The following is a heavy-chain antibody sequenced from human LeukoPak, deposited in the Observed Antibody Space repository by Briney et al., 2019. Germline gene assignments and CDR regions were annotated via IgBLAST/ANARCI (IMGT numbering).Heavy chain of an antibody. CDR2: IYYSGST. CDR1: GGSISSSSYY. D-gene: IGHD2-2*01. J-gene: IGHJ4*02. Sequence: SETLSLTCTVSGGSISSSSYYWGWIRQPPGKGLEWIGSIYYSGSTYYTPSLKSRVPLSVDTSKNQFSLKLSSVTAADTAVYYCASRYCSSTSCPFDYWGQGTLVTVSS. V-gene: IGHV4-39*01. CDR3: ASRYCSSTSCPFDY.